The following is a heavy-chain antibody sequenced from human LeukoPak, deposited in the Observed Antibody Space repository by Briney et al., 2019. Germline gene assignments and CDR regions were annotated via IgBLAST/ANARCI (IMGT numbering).Heavy chain of an antibody. V-gene: IGHV3-23*01. CDR3: AKDLRYVAARGIDY. CDR2: ISGSGGST. D-gene: IGHD6-6*01. J-gene: IGHJ4*02. Sequence: PGGSLRLPCAASGFTFSCYAMSWVRQAPGKGLEWVSAISGSGGSTYYADSVKGRFTISRDNSKNTLYLQMNSLRAEDTAVYYCAKDLRYVAARGIDYWGQGTLVTVSS. CDR1: GFTFSCYA.